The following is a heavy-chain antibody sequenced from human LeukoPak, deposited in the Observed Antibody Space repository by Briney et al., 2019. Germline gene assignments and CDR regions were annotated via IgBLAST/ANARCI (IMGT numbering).Heavy chain of an antibody. J-gene: IGHJ1*01. CDR3: AKGPMVAQYFHH. CDR1: AFTFSSYA. V-gene: IGHV3-23*01. CDR2: ISGSGDNT. Sequence: GGSLRLSCAASAFTFSSYAMNWVRQAPGKGLEWVSAISGSGDNTYYADSVKGRFTISRDNSKNTLYLQLNSLRAEDTAIYYCAKGPMVAQYFHHWGQGTLATVSS. D-gene: IGHD2-15*01.